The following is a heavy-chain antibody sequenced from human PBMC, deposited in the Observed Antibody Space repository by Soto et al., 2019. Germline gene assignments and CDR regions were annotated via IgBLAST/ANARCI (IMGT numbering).Heavy chain of an antibody. J-gene: IGHJ4*02. CDR1: GFNFSTYA. Sequence: SGGSLRLSCAASGFNFSTYAMGWVRQAPGRGLEWVSVISGGGGRTNYAGSVKGRFTISRDNSKNTLYIQMNSLRAEDTAVYYCAKGLEVTIFGVVTIYDYWGQGTLVTVSS. CDR3: AKGLEVTIFGVVTIYDY. V-gene: IGHV3-23*01. D-gene: IGHD3-3*01. CDR2: ISGGGGRT.